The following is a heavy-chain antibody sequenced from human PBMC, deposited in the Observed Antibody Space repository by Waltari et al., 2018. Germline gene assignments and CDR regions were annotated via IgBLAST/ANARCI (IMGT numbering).Heavy chain of an antibody. CDR2: IYHSGST. CDR1: GGSISSSNW. D-gene: IGHD2-15*01. J-gene: IGHJ4*02. Sequence: QVQLQESGPGLVKPSGTLSLTCAVSGGSISSSNWWSWVRQPPGKGLEGIGEIYHSGSTNYNPSSKSRVTIAVDKSKNQFSLKRSSVTAADTAVYYCAIYCSGGSCYPTWGQGTLVTVSS. CDR3: AIYCSGGSCYPT. V-gene: IGHV4-4*02.